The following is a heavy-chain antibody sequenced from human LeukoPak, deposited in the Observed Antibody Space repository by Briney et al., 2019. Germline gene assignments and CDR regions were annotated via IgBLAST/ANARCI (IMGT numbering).Heavy chain of an antibody. D-gene: IGHD3-9*01. Sequence: GASVKVSCKASGYTFTSYAMHWVRQAPGQRLEWMGWINAGNGNTKYSQKFQGRVTITRDTSASTAYMELSSLRSEDTAVYYCARLSSDILTSYYFGYFDYWGQGTLVTVSS. V-gene: IGHV1-3*01. CDR3: ARLSSDILTSYYFGYFDY. J-gene: IGHJ4*02. CDR1: GYTFTSYA. CDR2: INAGNGNT.